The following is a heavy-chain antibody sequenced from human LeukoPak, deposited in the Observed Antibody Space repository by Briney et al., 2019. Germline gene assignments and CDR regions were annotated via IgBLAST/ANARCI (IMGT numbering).Heavy chain of an antibody. CDR1: GFTFSSYG. V-gene: IGHV3-30*18. J-gene: IGHJ6*04. D-gene: IGHD3-10*02. CDR3: AELGITMIGGV. CDR2: ISYDGSNK. Sequence: GGSLRLSCAASGFTFSSYGMHLVRQAPGKGLEWVAFISYDGSNKYYADSVKGRFTISRDNAKNSLYLQMNSLRAEDTAVYYCAELGITMIGGVWGKGTTVTISS.